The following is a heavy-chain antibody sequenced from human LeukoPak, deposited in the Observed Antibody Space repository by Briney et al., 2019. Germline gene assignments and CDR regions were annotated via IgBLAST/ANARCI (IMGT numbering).Heavy chain of an antibody. V-gene: IGHV3-66*01. CDR1: GLTVINNY. J-gene: IGHJ4*02. CDR3: ARIAAAGPIDY. CDR2: IYSAVST. Sequence: PGGSLRLSCAASGLTVINNYMSWVRQAPGKGLEWVSVIYSAVSTYYTDSVKGRFTISRDISKNTLYLQMNSLRAEDTAVYYCARIAAAGPIDYWGQGTLVTVSP. D-gene: IGHD6-13*01.